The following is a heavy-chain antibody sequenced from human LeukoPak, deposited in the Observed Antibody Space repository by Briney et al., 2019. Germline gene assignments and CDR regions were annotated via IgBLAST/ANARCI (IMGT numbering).Heavy chain of an antibody. CDR2: IRYDGSNK. V-gene: IGHV3-30*02. CDR1: GFTFSSYG. D-gene: IGHD3-10*01. J-gene: IGHJ4*02. CDR3: AGYYGSGSYYSNY. Sequence: PGGSLRLSCAASGFTFSSYGMHWVRQAPGKAVEWVAFIRYDGSNKYYADSVKGRFTISRDNSKNTLYLQMNSLRAEDTAVYYCAGYYGSGSYYSNYWGQGTLVTVSS.